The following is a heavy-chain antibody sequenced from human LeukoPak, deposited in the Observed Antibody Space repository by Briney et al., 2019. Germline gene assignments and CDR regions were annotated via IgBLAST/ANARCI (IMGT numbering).Heavy chain of an antibody. V-gene: IGHV3-7*05. J-gene: IGHJ6*02. CDR3: ATLGYPCGLAV. CDR1: GFTFSSYC. D-gene: IGHD6-19*01. CDR2: IIQDGSEK. Sequence: GGSLRLSCAASGFTFSSYCMGWVRQAPGKGLEWVANIIQDGSEKYYVDSVKGRFTISRDNAKNSLYLQMNSLRVEDTAVYYCATLGYPCGLAVWRRETTVTVSS.